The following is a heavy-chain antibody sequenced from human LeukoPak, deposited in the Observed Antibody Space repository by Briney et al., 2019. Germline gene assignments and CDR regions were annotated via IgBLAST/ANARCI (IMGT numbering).Heavy chain of an antibody. V-gene: IGHV4-30-2*01. CDR2: FSHSGST. CDR3: AGQNIPTPHDY. J-gene: IGHJ4*02. D-gene: IGHD2-2*02. Sequence: SQTLSLTCTVSGGSINSGGYYWTWIRQPPGEGLEWIAYFSHSGSTFYNPSLKSRVTISLDTSKNQFSLNLRSVTAADTAVYYCAGQNIPTPHDYWGQGTQVIVSS. CDR1: GGSINSGGYY.